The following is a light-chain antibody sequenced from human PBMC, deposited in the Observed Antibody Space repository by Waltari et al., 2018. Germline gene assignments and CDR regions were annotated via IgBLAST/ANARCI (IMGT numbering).Light chain of an antibody. CDR2: KAS. CDR1: QSISYS. V-gene: IGKV1-5*03. CDR3: QQYNRYSS. Sequence: DIQMAQSPSTLSASVGDRVTITCRASQSISYSLAWYQQKPGKAPKLLIYKASTLEGGVPSRFSGSGSGIEFTLTITSLQPDDFATYYCQQYNRYSSFGQGTRLEI. J-gene: IGKJ5*01.